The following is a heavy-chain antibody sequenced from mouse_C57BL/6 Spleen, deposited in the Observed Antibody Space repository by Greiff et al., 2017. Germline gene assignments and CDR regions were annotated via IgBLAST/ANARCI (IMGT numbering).Heavy chain of an antibody. CDR1: GYAFSSYW. D-gene: IGHD1-3*01. J-gene: IGHJ4*01. Sequence: QVQLQQSGAELVKPGASVKISCKASGYAFSSYWMNWVKQRPGKGLEWIGQIYPGDGDTNYNGKFKGKATLTADKSSSTAYMQLSSLTSEDSAVYFCAREITLGRDYAMDYWGQGTSVTVSS. CDR3: AREITLGRDYAMDY. V-gene: IGHV1-80*01. CDR2: IYPGDGDT.